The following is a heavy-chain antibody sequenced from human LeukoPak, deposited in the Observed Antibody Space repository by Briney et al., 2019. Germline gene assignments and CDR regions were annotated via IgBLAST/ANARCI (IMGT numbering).Heavy chain of an antibody. V-gene: IGHV4-30-2*01. CDR3: ARRKPPLSYSGSYRTVWAYLDY. CDR2: INHSGST. D-gene: IGHD1-26*01. CDR1: GGSISSGGYY. J-gene: IGHJ4*02. Sequence: PSQTLSLTCTVSGGSISSGGYYWSWVRQPPGKGLEWIGEINHSGSTNYNPSLKSRVTISVDTSKNQFSLKLSSVTAADTAVYYCARRKPPLSYSGSYRTVWAYLDYWGQGTLVTVSS.